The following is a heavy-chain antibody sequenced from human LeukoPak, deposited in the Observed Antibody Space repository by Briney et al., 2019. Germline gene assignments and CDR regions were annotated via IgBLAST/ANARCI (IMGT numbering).Heavy chain of an antibody. V-gene: IGHV4-34*01. Sequence: SETLSLTCAVYGGSFSGYYWSWIRQPPGKGLEWIGTIYNSGNTYYTPSLDSRVTITVDTSKNQFSLKLNPMTAADTAIYYCARVYSSGWYHWFDPWGQGTLVTVSS. CDR2: IYNSGNT. CDR1: GGSFSGYY. D-gene: IGHD6-19*01. CDR3: ARVYSSGWYHWFDP. J-gene: IGHJ5*02.